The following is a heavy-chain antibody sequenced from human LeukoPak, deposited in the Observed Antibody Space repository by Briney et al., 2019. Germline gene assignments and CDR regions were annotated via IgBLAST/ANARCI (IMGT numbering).Heavy chain of an antibody. CDR1: GFTFSSYS. Sequence: PGGSLRLSCAASGFTFSSYSMNWVRQAPGKGLEWVSFISTSSSYIYYADSVKGRFTISRDNAKNSLYLQMNSLRAEDTAVYYCAKEERAGRIAVAGSAFDYWGQGTLVTVSS. D-gene: IGHD6-19*01. CDR2: ISTSSSYI. CDR3: AKEERAGRIAVAGSAFDY. J-gene: IGHJ4*02. V-gene: IGHV3-21*04.